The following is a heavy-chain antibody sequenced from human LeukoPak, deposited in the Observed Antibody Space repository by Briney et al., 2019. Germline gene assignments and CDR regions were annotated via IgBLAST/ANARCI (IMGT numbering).Heavy chain of an antibody. J-gene: IGHJ4*02. CDR3: AKDTGSGFIAAPGNSGVGY. Sequence: GRSLRLSRAASGFTFDDYAMHWVRHAPGKGLEWVSGISWNSGSKGYADSVKGRFTISRDNAKKSLYLQMNSLRAEDTALYYCAKDTGSGFIAAPGNSGVGYWGQGTLVTVSS. V-gene: IGHV3-9*01. D-gene: IGHD6-13*01. CDR2: ISWNSGSK. CDR1: GFTFDDYA.